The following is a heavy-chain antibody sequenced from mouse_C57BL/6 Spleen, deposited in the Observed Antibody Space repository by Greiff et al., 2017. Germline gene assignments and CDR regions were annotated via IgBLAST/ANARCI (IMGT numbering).Heavy chain of an antibody. CDR3: AREGYYGNSWFAY. V-gene: IGHV5-17*01. D-gene: IGHD2-1*01. Sequence: EVKVVESGGGLVKPGGSLKLSCAASGFTFSDYGMHWVRQAPEKGLEWVAYISSGSSTIYYADTVKGRFTISRDNAKNTLFLQMTSLRSEDTAMYYCAREGYYGNSWFAYWGQGTLVTVSA. J-gene: IGHJ3*01. CDR2: ISSGSSTI. CDR1: GFTFSDYG.